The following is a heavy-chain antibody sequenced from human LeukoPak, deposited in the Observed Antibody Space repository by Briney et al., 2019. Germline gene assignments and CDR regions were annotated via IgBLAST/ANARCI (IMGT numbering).Heavy chain of an antibody. V-gene: IGHV3-21*01. Sequence: KPGGSLRLSCAASGFTFSSYTMNWVRQAPGKGLEWVSSISSSSSHIYYADSVKGRFTISRDNAKNSLSLQMNSLRAEDTAVYYCARGVPALDYWGQGTLVTVSS. CDR1: GFTFSSYT. CDR2: ISSSSSHI. CDR3: ARGVPALDY. D-gene: IGHD2-2*01. J-gene: IGHJ4*02.